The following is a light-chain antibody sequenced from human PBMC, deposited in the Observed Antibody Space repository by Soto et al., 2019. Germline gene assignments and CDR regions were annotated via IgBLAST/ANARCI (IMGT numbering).Light chain of an antibody. CDR1: QTVSSNF. V-gene: IGKV3-20*01. CDR2: GAS. CDR3: QQYDILHRT. Sequence: EIVLTQSPGTLSLSPGERATLSCRASQTVSSNFLAWYQQKPGQAPRLLIYGASNRATGIPDRFSGSGSGTDFTLTVSRLEPEDFATYYCQQYDILHRTFGQGTKLEIK. J-gene: IGKJ2*02.